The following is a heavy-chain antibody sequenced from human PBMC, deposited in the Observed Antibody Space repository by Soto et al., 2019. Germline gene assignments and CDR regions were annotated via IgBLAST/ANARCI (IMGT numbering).Heavy chain of an antibody. CDR3: ARASIADLYYYYGMDV. V-gene: IGHV3-21*01. CDR1: GFTFSSDS. CDR2: ITSSSSYI. J-gene: IGHJ6*02. D-gene: IGHD6-6*01. Sequence: VGSLRLSCAASGFTFSSDSMNWVRQAPGKGLEWVSSITSSSSYIYYADSVNARFTISRDNATNSLYLQMNSLRAEDTAVYYCARASIADLYYYYGMDVWGQGTTVTVSS.